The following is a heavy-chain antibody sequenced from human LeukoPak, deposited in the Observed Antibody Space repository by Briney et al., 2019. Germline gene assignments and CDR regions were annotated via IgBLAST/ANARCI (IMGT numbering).Heavy chain of an antibody. V-gene: IGHV3-21*01. Sequence: GGSLRLSCAASGFTFSRNSMNWVRQAPGKGLEWVSSISSSSGYIYYADSVKGRFTISRDNAKKSLYLQMNSLRVEDTAVYYCARDDFTMVRGVVDYWGQGTLVTVSS. CDR2: ISSSSGYI. J-gene: IGHJ4*02. CDR1: GFTFSRNS. CDR3: ARDDFTMVRGVVDY. D-gene: IGHD3-10*01.